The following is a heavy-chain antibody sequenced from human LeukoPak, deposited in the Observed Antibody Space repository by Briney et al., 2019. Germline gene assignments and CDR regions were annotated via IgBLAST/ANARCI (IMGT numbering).Heavy chain of an antibody. J-gene: IGHJ6*02. D-gene: IGHD6-6*01. V-gene: IGHV1-2*02. CDR1: GYTFTGYY. Sequence: ASVKVSCKASGYTFTGYYMHWVRQAPGQGLEWMGWINPNSGGTNYAQKFQGRVTMTRDTSISTAYMELSRLRSDDTAVYYCARAASIAARYYYYYGMDIWGQGTTVTFSS. CDR2: INPNSGGT. CDR3: ARAASIAARYYYYYGMDI.